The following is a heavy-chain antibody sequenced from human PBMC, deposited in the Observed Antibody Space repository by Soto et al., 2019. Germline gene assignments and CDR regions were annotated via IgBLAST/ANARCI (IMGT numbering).Heavy chain of an antibody. V-gene: IGHV5-51*01. CDR2: IYPGDSGT. Sequence: GESLKISCKGSGYSFTIYWIGWVRQMPGKGLEWMGIIYPGDSGTRYSPSFQGQVAFSADKSISTAYLQWSGLKASDTAIYYCARRLSTGWFFDFWGQGTLVTVSS. D-gene: IGHD6-19*01. CDR3: ARRLSTGWFFDF. J-gene: IGHJ4*02. CDR1: GYSFTIYW.